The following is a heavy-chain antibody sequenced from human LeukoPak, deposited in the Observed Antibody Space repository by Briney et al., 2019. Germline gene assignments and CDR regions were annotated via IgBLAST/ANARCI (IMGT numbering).Heavy chain of an antibody. CDR2: ISGGGGST. V-gene: IGHV3-23*01. J-gene: IGHJ4*02. D-gene: IGHD3-3*01. CDR1: GLTFSSYA. CDR3: ARGGRFLEWSVGGY. Sequence: PGGSLRLSCAASGLTFSSYAMSWVRQAPGKGLEWVSAISGGGGSTYYADSVKGRFTISKDNSKNTLYLQMNSLRAEDTAVYYCARGGRFLEWSVGGYWGQGTLVTVSS.